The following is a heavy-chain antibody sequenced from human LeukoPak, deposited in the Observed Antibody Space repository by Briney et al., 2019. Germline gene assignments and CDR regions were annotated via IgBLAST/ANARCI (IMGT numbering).Heavy chain of an antibody. J-gene: IGHJ4*02. CDR3: ADYDFWSGYLDY. CDR2: IYYSGST. V-gene: IGHV4-34*01. CDR1: GGSFSGYY. Sequence: SETLSLTCAVYGGSFSGYYWSWIRQPPGKGLEWIGSIYYSGSTYYNPSLKSRVTISVDTSKNQFSLKLSSVTAADTAVYYCADYDFWSGYLDYWGQGTLVTVSS. D-gene: IGHD3-3*01.